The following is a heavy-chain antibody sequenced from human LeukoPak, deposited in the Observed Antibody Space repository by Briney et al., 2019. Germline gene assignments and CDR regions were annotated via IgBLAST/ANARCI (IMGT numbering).Heavy chain of an antibody. Sequence: PSQTLSLICTVSGGSISSGSYYWSWLRQPAGKGLEWVGRIYTSGSTTYNPSLKSRVTISADTSTNQFSLELRSVTAATPAVIYCARISTVTTRWFFDYWGQGTLVTVSS. CDR1: GGSISSGSYY. CDR2: IYTSGST. J-gene: IGHJ4*02. CDR3: ARISTVTTRWFFDY. D-gene: IGHD4-17*01. V-gene: IGHV4-61*02.